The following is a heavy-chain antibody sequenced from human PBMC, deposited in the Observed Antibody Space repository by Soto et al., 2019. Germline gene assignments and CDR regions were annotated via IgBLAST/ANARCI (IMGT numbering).Heavy chain of an antibody. J-gene: IGHJ4*01. CDR3: ARRPAAGTGNYFGH. CDR2: ISYDGTNE. Sequence: HPGGSLRLSCAASGFTFSDYPIHWVRQAPGKGLEWVAVISYDGTNEQYAGSVKGRFTISRDNSKNTLYLQMNSLRPEDTAVYYCARRPAAGTGNYFGHWGHGTLVTVSS. CDR1: GFTFSDYP. V-gene: IGHV3-30-3*01. D-gene: IGHD6-13*01.